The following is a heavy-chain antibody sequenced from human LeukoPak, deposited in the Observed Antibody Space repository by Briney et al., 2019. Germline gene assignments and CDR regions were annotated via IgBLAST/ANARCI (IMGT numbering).Heavy chain of an antibody. CDR1: GGSISPYY. Sequence: SETLSLTCTVSGGSISPYYWTWIRQPPGKGLEWIGYISYSGSTNYNPSLKSRVTISVDTSKNQFSLKLSSVTAADTAVYYCARGPPISAMVTHVPFDYWGQGTLVTVSS. CDR3: ARGPPISAMVTHVPFDY. D-gene: IGHD5-18*01. CDR2: ISYSGST. V-gene: IGHV4-59*01. J-gene: IGHJ4*02.